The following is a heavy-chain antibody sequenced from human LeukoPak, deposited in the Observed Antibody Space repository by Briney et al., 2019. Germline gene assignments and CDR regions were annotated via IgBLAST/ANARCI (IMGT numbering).Heavy chain of an antibody. D-gene: IGHD3-9*01. J-gene: IGHJ5*02. CDR2: ISSNGGST. CDR1: GFTFSSYA. Sequence: GGSLRLSCSASGFTFSSYAMHWVRQAPGKGLEYVSAISSNGGSTYYADSVPGRFTISRDNSKNTLYLQMSSLRAEDTALYYCAKPYSGTILTGWFDPWGQGTLVTVSS. CDR3: AKPYSGTILTGWFDP. V-gene: IGHV3-64D*09.